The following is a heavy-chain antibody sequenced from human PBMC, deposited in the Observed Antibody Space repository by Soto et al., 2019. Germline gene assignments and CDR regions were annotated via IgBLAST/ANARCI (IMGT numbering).Heavy chain of an antibody. CDR1: GFTFXSYA. D-gene: IGHD3-16*02. CDR3: ARGYDYVRGRYRYKQTYYYYGMDV. J-gene: IGHJ6*02. CDR2: ISSNGGST. V-gene: IGHV3-64D*06. Sequence: GGSLRLSCSASGFTFXSYAMHWVRQAPGEGLEYVSAISSNGGSTYYADSVKGRFTISRDTSKNTLYLQMSSLRAEDTAVYYRARGYDYVRGRYRYKQTYYYYGMDVGGQGTTVTVSS.